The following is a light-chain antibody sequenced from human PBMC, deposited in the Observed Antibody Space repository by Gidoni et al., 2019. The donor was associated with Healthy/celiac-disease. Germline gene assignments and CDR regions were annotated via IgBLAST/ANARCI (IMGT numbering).Light chain of an antibody. CDR2: GAS. CDR3: QQYNNWPPRT. CDR1: QSVSSN. V-gene: IGKV3-15*01. J-gene: IGKJ3*01. Sequence: EIVMTQSPATLSVSPGERATLSCRASQSVSSNLAWYQQKPGQAPRLLIYGASTRATGIPARFSGSGSGTEFTLTISSLQSEDFAVYYCQQYNNWPPRTFGPGTNVDIK.